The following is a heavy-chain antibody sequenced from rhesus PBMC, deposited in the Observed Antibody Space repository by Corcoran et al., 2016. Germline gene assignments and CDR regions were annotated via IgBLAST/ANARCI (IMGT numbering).Heavy chain of an antibody. D-gene: IGHD6-13*01. V-gene: IGHV4-127*01. Sequence: QVQLQESGPGVVKPSETLSLTCAVSGDSINTYYLWSWIRQSPGKGLELIALIGGSIGLPNSNPSLKSRVPISTDTSKNPFSLNLISVTAADTAMYYCVRSGSSWASFANWGQGVLVTVSS. CDR2: IGGSIGLP. CDR3: VRSGSSWASFAN. CDR1: GDSINTYYL. J-gene: IGHJ4*01.